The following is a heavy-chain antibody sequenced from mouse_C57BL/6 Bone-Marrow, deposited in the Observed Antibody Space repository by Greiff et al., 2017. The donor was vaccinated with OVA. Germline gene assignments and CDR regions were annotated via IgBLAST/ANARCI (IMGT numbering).Heavy chain of an antibody. CDR3: ARAPNYGSSPYYAMDY. J-gene: IGHJ4*01. V-gene: IGHV1-52*01. CDR1: GYTFTSYW. D-gene: IGHD1-1*01. Sequence: QVQLKESGAELVRPGSSVKLSCKASGYTFTSYWMHWVKQRPIQGLEWIGNIDPSDSETHYNQKFKDKATLTVDKSSSTAYMQLSSLTSEDSAVYYCARAPNYGSSPYYAMDYWGQGTSVTVSS. CDR2: IDPSDSET.